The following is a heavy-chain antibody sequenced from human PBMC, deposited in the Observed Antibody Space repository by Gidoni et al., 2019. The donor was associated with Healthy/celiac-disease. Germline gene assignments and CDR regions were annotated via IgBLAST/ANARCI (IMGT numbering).Heavy chain of an antibody. J-gene: IGHJ4*02. V-gene: IGHV3-23*01. CDR3: AKDQGMTFFDY. Sequence: KGRCTISRDNSKNTLYQQMNSLSAEDTAVYYCAKDQGMTFFDYWAQGTLVTVSS. D-gene: IGHD3-10*01.